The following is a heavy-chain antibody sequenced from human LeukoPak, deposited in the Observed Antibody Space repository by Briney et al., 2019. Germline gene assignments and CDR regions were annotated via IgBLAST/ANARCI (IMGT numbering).Heavy chain of an antibody. CDR3: ARGRRPGHDSLYYFDY. CDR2: MNPNSGNT. V-gene: IGHV1-8*03. J-gene: IGHJ4*02. Sequence: ASVKVSCKASGYTFTSYDINWVRQATGQGLEWMGWMNPNSGNTGYAQKFQGRVTITRNTSISTASMELSSLKSEDTAVYYCARGRRPGHDSLYYFDYWGQGTLVTVSS. CDR1: GYTFTSYD. D-gene: IGHD1-1*01.